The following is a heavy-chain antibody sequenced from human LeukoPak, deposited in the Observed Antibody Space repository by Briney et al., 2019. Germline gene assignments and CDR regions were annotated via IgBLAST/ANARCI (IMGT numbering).Heavy chain of an antibody. CDR3: TTEVLAYCGGDCTY. J-gene: IGHJ4*02. D-gene: IGHD2-21*02. Sequence: GGSLRLSCAASGFTFSNAWMSWVRQAPGKGLEWVGRIKSKTDGGTTDYAAPVKGRFTISRDDSKDTLYLQMNSLKTEDTAVYYCTTEVLAYCGGDCTYWGQGTLVTVSS. V-gene: IGHV3-15*01. CDR1: GFTFSNAW. CDR2: IKSKTDGGTT.